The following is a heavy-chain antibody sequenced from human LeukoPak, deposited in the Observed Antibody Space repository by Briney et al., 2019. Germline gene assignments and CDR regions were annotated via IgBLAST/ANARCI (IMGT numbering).Heavy chain of an antibody. Sequence: SVKVSCKASGGTFSSYAISWVRQAPGQGLEWMGGIIPIFGTANYAQKFQGRVTITADESTSTAYMELSSLRSEDTAVYYCARHHLYDSSGDGRYYFDYWGQGTLVTVSS. CDR1: GGTFSSYA. V-gene: IGHV1-69*13. CDR3: ARHHLYDSSGDGRYYFDY. J-gene: IGHJ4*02. D-gene: IGHD3-22*01. CDR2: IIPIFGTA.